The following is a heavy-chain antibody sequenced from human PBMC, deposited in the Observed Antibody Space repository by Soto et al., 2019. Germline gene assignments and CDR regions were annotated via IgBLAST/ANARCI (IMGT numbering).Heavy chain of an antibody. Sequence: VGSLRLSCAASGFTFSDYYMSWIRQAPGKGLEWVSYISSSGSTIYYADSVKGRFTISRDNAKNSLYLQMNSLRAEDTAVYYCAREQAYSSGWNKNESNKCWGEGAPVTVSS. CDR1: GFTFSDYY. CDR3: AREQAYSSGWNKNESNKC. D-gene: IGHD6-19*01. V-gene: IGHV3-11*01. CDR2: ISSSGSTI. J-gene: IGHJ4*02.